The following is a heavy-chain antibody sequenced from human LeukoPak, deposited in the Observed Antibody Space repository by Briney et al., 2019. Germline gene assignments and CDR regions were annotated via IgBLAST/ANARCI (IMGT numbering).Heavy chain of an antibody. CDR1: GFTFSSYA. V-gene: IGHV3-30-3*01. D-gene: IGHD3-10*01. J-gene: IGHJ4*02. CDR3: ARGRGWPLDY. Sequence: GRSLRLSCAASGFTFSSYAMHWVRQAPGKGLEWVAVISYDGSNKYYADSVKGRFTISRDNSKNTLYLQMNSLGAEDTAVYYCARGRGWPLDYWGQGTLVTVSS. CDR2: ISYDGSNK.